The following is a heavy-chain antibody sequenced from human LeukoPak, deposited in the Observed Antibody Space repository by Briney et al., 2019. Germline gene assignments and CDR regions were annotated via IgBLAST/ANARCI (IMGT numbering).Heavy chain of an antibody. CDR2: ISSSSSYI. CDR3: ARGRKFYDFWKKYGMDV. CDR1: GFTFSSYS. J-gene: IGHJ6*02. Sequence: PGGSLRLSCAASGFTFSSYSMNWVRQAPGKGLEWVSSISSSSSYIYYADSVKGRFTISRDNAKNTLYLQMNSLRAEDTAVYYCARGRKFYDFWKKYGMDVWGQGTTVTVSS. V-gene: IGHV3-21*01. D-gene: IGHD3-3*01.